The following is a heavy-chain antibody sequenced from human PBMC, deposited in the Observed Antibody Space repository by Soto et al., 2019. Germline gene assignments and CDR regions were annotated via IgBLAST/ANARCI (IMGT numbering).Heavy chain of an antibody. CDR1: GFSVSSNY. CDR3: VRGRYGSEIH. D-gene: IGHD3-10*01. CDR2: VYSGGAT. J-gene: IGHJ4*02. Sequence: GGSLRLSCAASGFSVSSNYMTWVRQAPGKGLEWVSLVYSGGATHYAASVKGRFTISTHSSQNTLFLQMNSLRPEDTATYYCVRGRYGSEIHWGQGTLVTVSS. V-gene: IGHV3-53*04.